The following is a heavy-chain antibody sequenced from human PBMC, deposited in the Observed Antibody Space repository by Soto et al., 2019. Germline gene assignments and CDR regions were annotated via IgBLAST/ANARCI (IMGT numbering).Heavy chain of an antibody. V-gene: IGHV3-21*06. CDR1: GFSFSSYT. CDR2: ITNRGTHT. CDR3: ATAHVVDWFDP. Sequence: GGSLRLSCTASGFSFSSYTMNWVRQAPGKGLQWVASITNRGTHTYSADSVKGRFTISRDNDKNSLYLQMNNLRAEDTATYYFATAHVVDWFDPWGLGTLVTVSS. J-gene: IGHJ5*02.